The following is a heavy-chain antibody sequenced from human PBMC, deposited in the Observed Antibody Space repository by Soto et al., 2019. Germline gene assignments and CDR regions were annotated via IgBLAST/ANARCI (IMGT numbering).Heavy chain of an antibody. V-gene: IGHV3-48*01. CDR3: ARDSPRECSGGSCYSGNFQH. D-gene: IGHD2-15*01. J-gene: IGHJ1*01. CDR1: GFTFSSYS. Sequence: GGSLRLSCAASGFTFSSYSMNWVRQAPGKGLEWVSYISSSSSTIYYADSVKGRFTISRDNAKNSLYLQMNRLRAEDTAVYYWARDSPRECSGGSCYSGNFQHWGQGTLVTVSS. CDR2: ISSSSSTI.